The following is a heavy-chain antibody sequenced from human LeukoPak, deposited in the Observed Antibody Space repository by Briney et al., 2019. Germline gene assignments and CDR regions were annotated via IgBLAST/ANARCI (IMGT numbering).Heavy chain of an antibody. Sequence: ASVKVSCKASGYTFTSYDINWVRQATGQGLEWMGWMNPNSGNTGYAQKFQGRVTITRNTSISTAYMELSSLRSEDTAVYYCARDRTDDYGDYYFDYWGQGTLVTVSS. J-gene: IGHJ4*02. D-gene: IGHD4-17*01. CDR1: GYTFTSYD. CDR2: MNPNSGNT. CDR3: ARDRTDDYGDYYFDY. V-gene: IGHV1-8*03.